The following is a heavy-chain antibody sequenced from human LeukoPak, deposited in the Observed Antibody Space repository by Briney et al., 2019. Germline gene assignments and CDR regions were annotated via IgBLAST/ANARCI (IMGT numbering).Heavy chain of an antibody. J-gene: IGHJ6*02. D-gene: IGHD5-12*01. CDR1: GFTVSSNY. CDR2: IYSGGST. Sequence: GGSLRLSCAASGFTVSSNYMSWVRQAPGKGLEWVSVIYSGGSTYYADSVKGRFTISRDNSKNTLYLQMNSLRAEDTAVYYCAKQAGYVATIWDYYYYGMDVWGQGTTVTVSS. CDR3: AKQAGYVATIWDYYYYGMDV. V-gene: IGHV3-66*02.